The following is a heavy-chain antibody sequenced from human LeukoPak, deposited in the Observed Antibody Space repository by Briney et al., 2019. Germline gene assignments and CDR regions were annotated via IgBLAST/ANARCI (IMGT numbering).Heavy chain of an antibody. Sequence: GGSLRLSCAASGFTFSFESHAMSWVRQAPEKGLEWVANINQGGSEKYYVDSVRGRFTISRDNAKNSLYLQMNSLRADDTAVYYCARDVTALDSWGQGTLVTVSS. V-gene: IGHV3-7*01. CDR3: ARDVTALDS. CDR2: INQGGSEK. CDR1: GFTFSFESHA. D-gene: IGHD2-2*01. J-gene: IGHJ4*02.